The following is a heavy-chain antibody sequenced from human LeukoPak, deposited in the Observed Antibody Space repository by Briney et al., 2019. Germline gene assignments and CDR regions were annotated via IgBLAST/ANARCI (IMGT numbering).Heavy chain of an antibody. D-gene: IGHD6-13*01. J-gene: IGHJ3*02. Sequence: GGSLRLSCAASGFPFSNYAMSWVRQAPGKGLEWVSTISGSGGSTYYADSVKGRFTISRDNSKNTLYLQMNSLRAEDTAVYYCAKDRRSSSWVDAFDIWGQGTMVTVSS. CDR2: ISGSGGST. CDR3: AKDRRSSSWVDAFDI. V-gene: IGHV3-23*01. CDR1: GFPFSNYA.